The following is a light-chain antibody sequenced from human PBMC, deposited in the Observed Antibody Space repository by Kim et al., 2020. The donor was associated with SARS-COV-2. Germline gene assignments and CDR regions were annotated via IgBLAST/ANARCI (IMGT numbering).Light chain of an antibody. Sequence: SLGDRVTITCRASPSLSSYLTCDQQKPGKAPKLLIYAASSLQSGVPSRFSGSGSGTDFTLTISSLQPEDFATYYCQQSYSTPPMYTFGQGTKLEI. CDR2: AAS. CDR1: PSLSSY. CDR3: QQSYSTPPMYT. J-gene: IGKJ2*01. V-gene: IGKV1-39*01.